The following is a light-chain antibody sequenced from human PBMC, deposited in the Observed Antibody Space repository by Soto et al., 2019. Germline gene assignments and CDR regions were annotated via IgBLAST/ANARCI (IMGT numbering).Light chain of an antibody. CDR3: SSYTSSITWV. Sequence: QSVLTQPASMSGSPGQSITISCSGTSSDVGGHNYVSWYQHRPGKAPKLVIYEVGNRPSGVSNRFSGSKSGNTASLTISGLQAEDEADYYCSSYTSSITWVFGGGTKVTVL. CDR2: EVG. CDR1: SSDVGGHNY. V-gene: IGLV2-14*01. J-gene: IGLJ3*02.